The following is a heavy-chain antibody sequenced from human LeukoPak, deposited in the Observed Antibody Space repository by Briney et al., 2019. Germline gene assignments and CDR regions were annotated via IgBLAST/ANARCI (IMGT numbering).Heavy chain of an antibody. CDR3: ARAGGYNLLYYFDY. CDR1: GFTVSSYS. J-gene: IGHJ4*02. V-gene: IGHV3-21*05. Sequence: GGSLRLSCAASGFTVSSYSLNWVRQAPGKGLEWVSYISSSSSYIYYADSVKGRFTISRDNAKNSLYLQMNSLRAEDTAVYYCARAGGYNLLYYFDYWGQGTLVTVSS. CDR2: ISSSSSYI. D-gene: IGHD5-24*01.